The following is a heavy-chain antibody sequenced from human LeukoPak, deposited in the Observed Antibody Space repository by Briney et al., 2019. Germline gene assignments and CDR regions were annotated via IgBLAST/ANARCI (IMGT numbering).Heavy chain of an antibody. J-gene: IGHJ4*02. CDR1: GDRVSSISAT. D-gene: IGHD6-19*01. CDR2: TYYRSKWSY. Sequence: SQTLSLTCDISGDRVSSISATWNWVRQSPSRGLEWLGRTYYRSKWSYDYSLSLKSQITITQDTSKNRFSLHLNSVTPEDTAVYYCARARSALFDSWGQGTLVTVSS. V-gene: IGHV6-1*01. CDR3: ARARSALFDS.